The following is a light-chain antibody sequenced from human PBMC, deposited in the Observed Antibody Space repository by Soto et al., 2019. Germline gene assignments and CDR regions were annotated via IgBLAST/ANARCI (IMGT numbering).Light chain of an antibody. V-gene: IGKV1-39*01. CDR3: QQSYSTPV. CDR2: AAS. CDR1: QSSSSY. Sequence: DIQMTQSPSSLSASVGDRVTITCRASQSSSSYLNWYQQKPGKAPKLLIYAASSLQSGVPSRFSGSGSGTDFTLTISSLQPVDFATYYCQQSYSTPVFGQGTKLEIK. J-gene: IGKJ2*01.